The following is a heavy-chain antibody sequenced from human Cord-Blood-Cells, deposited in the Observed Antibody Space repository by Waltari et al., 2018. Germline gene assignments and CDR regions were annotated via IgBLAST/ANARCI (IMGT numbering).Heavy chain of an antibody. CDR2: TYDRSKLFN. Sequence: VQLQQPGPGLVKPSQTSPLTCAISGDSVSSNSATWKWLRKPRPGGLGWVGRTYDRSKLFNDYAVSEKSRITVNPTTSKNQCTLQLNSGTPEDTAVYYCAREGYLHLYYYYYYMDVWGKGTTVTVSS. V-gene: IGHV6-1*01. D-gene: IGHD2-15*01. CDR3: AREGYLHLYYYYYYMDV. J-gene: IGHJ6*03. CDR1: GDSVSSNSAT.